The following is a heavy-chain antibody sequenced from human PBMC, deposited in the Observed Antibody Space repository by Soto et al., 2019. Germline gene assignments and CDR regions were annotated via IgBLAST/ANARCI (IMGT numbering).Heavy chain of an antibody. V-gene: IGHV1-18*01. Sequence: QVQLVQSGAEVKKPGASVKVSCKASGYTFTSYAISWVRQAPGQGLAWMGWISPYNGKTNYAQDSQGRVTMTTDTATRTAYMELRSLRTDDTAVYYGARDAPPADYWGQGTLVTVYS. CDR1: GYTFTSYA. CDR3: ARDAPPADY. J-gene: IGHJ4*02. CDR2: ISPYNGKT.